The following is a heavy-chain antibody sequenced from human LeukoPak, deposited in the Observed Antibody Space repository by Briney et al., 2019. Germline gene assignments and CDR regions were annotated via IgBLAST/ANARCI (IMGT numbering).Heavy chain of an antibody. V-gene: IGHV3-23*01. J-gene: IGHJ4*02. Sequence: ETLSLTCAVYGGSFSGYYWSWVRQAPGKGLEWVSAISGSGGSTYYADSVKGRFTISRDNSKNTLYLQMNSLRAEDTAVYYCAKVPHYYDSSGYCCLDYWGQGTLVTVSS. CDR1: GGSFSGYY. CDR2: ISGSGGST. CDR3: AKVPHYYDSSGYCCLDY. D-gene: IGHD3-22*01.